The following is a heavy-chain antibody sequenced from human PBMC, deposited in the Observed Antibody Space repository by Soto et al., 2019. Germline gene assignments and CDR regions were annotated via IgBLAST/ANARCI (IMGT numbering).Heavy chain of an antibody. V-gene: IGHV3-23*01. Sequence: GGSLRLSCAVSEFTVSSYDMSWVRQAPGKGLEWVSAISSSGGNTFYADPVKGRFTISRDSSKNTLYLQMNSLRAEDTAVYYCAKIPHYWPIGYWGQGTLVTVSS. J-gene: IGHJ4*02. CDR3: AKIPHYWPIGY. CDR2: ISSSGGNT. CDR1: EFTVSSYD. D-gene: IGHD2-8*02.